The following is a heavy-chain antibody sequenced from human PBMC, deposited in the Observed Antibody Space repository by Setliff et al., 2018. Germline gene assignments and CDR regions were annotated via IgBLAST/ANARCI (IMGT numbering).Heavy chain of an antibody. Sequence: ASVKVSCKASGYSLSNYVMNWVRQALGQGLEWMGWINTKTGDPTYAQGYTGRFAFSLDTSDSATYLDISNLKAEDTATYYCARADHLVTTTFDYWGQGTLVTVS. J-gene: IGHJ4*01. V-gene: IGHV7-4-1*02. CDR3: ARADHLVTTTFDY. CDR1: GYSLSNYV. CDR2: INTKTGDP. D-gene: IGHD4-17*01.